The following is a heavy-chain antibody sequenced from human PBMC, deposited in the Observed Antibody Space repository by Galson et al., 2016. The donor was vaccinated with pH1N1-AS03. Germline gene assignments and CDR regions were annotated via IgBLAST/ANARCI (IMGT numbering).Heavy chain of an antibody. CDR3: VRPSSGSFRY. J-gene: IGHJ4*02. CDR2: IKQDGSEK. V-gene: IGHV3-7*01. Sequence: SLRLSCAASGFTFSTYCMSWVRQAPGKGLEWVANIKQDGSEKFYVDSLKGRFTISRDNAKNSLYLQMSALRPEDTAVYYCVRPSSGSFRYWGPGTLVTVSS. CDR1: GFTFSTYC. D-gene: IGHD1-26*01.